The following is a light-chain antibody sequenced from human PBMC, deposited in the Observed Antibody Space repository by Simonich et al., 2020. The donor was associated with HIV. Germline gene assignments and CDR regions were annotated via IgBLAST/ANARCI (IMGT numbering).Light chain of an antibody. J-gene: IGKJ4*01. CDR3: QQYDDWLLLT. CDR2: GAS. CDR1: KSSSNN. Sequence: EIVMTQSPATLSVSPGERATLSCTASKSSSNNLAWYKQKPGQAPRLLIFGASIRATGIPARFSGSGSGTEFTLTITSMQSEDFAIYYCQQYDDWLLLTFGGGTKVEI. V-gene: IGKV3-15*01.